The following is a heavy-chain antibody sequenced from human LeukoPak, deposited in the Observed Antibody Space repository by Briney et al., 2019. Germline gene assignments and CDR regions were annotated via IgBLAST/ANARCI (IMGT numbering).Heavy chain of an antibody. V-gene: IGHV3-53*05. J-gene: IGHJ4*02. D-gene: IGHD1-1*01. CDR2: IFGDNST. CDR1: GLTVRSNY. CDR3: ARDNPVPWDTTGTTFDY. Sequence: GGSLRLSCAASGLTVRSNYMNWVRQAPGKGLEWVSLIFGDNSTHYADSVRGRFTISRDNSKNILNLRLDSLRPEDTAVYYCARDNPVPWDTTGTTFDYWGQGTLVTVSS.